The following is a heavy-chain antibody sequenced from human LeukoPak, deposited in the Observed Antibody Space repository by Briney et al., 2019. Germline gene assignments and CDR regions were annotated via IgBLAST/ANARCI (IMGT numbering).Heavy chain of an antibody. J-gene: IGHJ6*03. D-gene: IGHD4-23*01. Sequence: SETLSLTCTVSGGSISSSSYYWGWIRQPPGKGLEWIGSIYYGGSTYYNPSLKSRVTISVDTSKNQFSLKLSSVTAADTAVYYCARDRELPNYMDVWGKGTTVTVSS. CDR3: ARDRELPNYMDV. V-gene: IGHV4-39*07. CDR2: IYYGGST. CDR1: GGSISSSSYY.